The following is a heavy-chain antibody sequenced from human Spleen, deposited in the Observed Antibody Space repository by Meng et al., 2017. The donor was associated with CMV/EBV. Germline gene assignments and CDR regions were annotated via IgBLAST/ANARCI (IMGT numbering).Heavy chain of an antibody. V-gene: IGHV1-2*02. CDR1: GYSFTGYY. CDR3: ARAFSYYYGMDV. J-gene: IGHJ6*02. Sequence: CKASGYSFTGYYMHWVRQAPGQGLEWMGWINPNRGGTNYAQKFQGRVTMTRDTSISTAYMELSRLRSDDTAVYYCARAFSYYYGMDVWGQGTTVTVSS. CDR2: INPNRGGT.